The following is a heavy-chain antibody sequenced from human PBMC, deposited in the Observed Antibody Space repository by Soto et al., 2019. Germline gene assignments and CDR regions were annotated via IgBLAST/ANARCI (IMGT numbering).Heavy chain of an antibody. J-gene: IGHJ6*02. D-gene: IGHD1-26*01. V-gene: IGHV1-69*13. Sequence: SVKVSCKASGCTFSSYAISWVRQAPGQGLEWMGGIIPIFGTANYAQKFQGRVTITADESTSTAYMELSSLRSEDTAVYYCARGGAEMDGMDVWGQGTTVTVSS. CDR3: ARGGAEMDGMDV. CDR1: GCTFSSYA. CDR2: IIPIFGTA.